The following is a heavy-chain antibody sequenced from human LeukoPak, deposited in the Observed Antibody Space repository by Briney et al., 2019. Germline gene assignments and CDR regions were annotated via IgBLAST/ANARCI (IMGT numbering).Heavy chain of an antibody. J-gene: IGHJ4*02. CDR1: GFTFSNYA. D-gene: IGHD5-24*01. Sequence: GGSLRLSCSASGFTFSNYAMYWVRQAPGKGLEYVSAISSNGGSTYYADSVKGRFTISRDNSKNTLYLQMSSLRAEDTAVYYCVKDVDGYNNWGNFDYWGQGTLVTVSS. CDR2: ISSNGGST. CDR3: VKDVDGYNNWGNFDY. V-gene: IGHV3-64D*09.